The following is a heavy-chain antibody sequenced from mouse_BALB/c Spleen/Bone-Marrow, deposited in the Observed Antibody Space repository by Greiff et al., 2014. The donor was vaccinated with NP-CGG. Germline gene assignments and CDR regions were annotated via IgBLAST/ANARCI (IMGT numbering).Heavy chain of an antibody. J-gene: IGHJ2*01. CDR2: IYPGNSDT. Sequence: EVQLQQSGTVLARPGASVKMSCKASGYTFTSYWMHWVKQRPGQGLEWIGTIYPGNSDTTYNQKFKGKAKLTAVTSTSTAYMELSGLTNEDSAVYYCTTLARNYFDYWGQGTTLTVSS. CDR3: TTLARNYFDY. V-gene: IGHV1-5*01. CDR1: GYTFTSYW.